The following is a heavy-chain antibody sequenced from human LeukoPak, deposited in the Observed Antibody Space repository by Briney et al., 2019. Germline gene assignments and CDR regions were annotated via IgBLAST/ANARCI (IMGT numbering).Heavy chain of an antibody. CDR3: ASGTSYYVQ. V-gene: IGHV3-64D*06. CDR1: GFTFSSYG. CDR2: ISSNGGST. D-gene: IGHD3-10*02. Sequence: GGSLRLSCSASGFTFSSYGMHWVRQAPGKGLEYVSAISSNGGSTYYADSVKGRFTISRDNSKNTLYLQMSSLRAEDTAVYYCASGTSYYVQWGQGTLVTVPS. J-gene: IGHJ4*02.